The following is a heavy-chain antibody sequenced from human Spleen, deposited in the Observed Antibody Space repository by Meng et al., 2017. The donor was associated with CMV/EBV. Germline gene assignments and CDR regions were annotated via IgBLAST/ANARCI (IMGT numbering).Heavy chain of an antibody. J-gene: IGHJ6*02. CDR1: GYTLTSYG. CDR2: LSPYNGYT. D-gene: IGHD6-19*01. CDR3: ARGGSSGWYYYYGVDV. V-gene: IGHV1-18*01. Sequence: ASVKVSCKASGYTLTSYGITWVRQTPGQGLEWMGWLSPYNGYTNSAQKFQGRVTMTTDTSTSTAYMELRSLTSDDTAVYFCARGGSSGWYYYYGVDVWGQGTTVTVSS.